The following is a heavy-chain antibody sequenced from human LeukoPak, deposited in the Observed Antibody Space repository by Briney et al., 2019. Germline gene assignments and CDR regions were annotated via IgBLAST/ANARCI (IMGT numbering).Heavy chain of an antibody. V-gene: IGHV1-18*01. J-gene: IGHJ4*02. D-gene: IGHD3-3*01. Sequence: ASVKVSCKSSGYTFTSYGIIWVRQAPGQGLEWMGWISANNGNTNYAQKLQGRVTMTADTSTSTAYMELRSLRSDDTAVYYCARDRDLRFFFYWGQGTLVTVSS. CDR2: ISANNGNT. CDR3: ARDRDLRFFFY. CDR1: GYTFTSYG.